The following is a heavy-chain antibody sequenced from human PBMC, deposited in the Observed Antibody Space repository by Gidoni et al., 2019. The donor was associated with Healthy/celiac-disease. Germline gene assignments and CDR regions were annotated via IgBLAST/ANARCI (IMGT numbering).Heavy chain of an antibody. Sequence: QVQLVESGGGVVQPGRSRRLSCAASGFTFSSYGMHWVRQAPGKGLEWVAGIWYDGSNKYYADSVKGRFTISRDNSKNTLYLQMNSLRAEDTAVYYCARAFLYYYDSSGYSTPIDYWGQGTLVTVSS. CDR3: ARAFLYYYDSSGYSTPIDY. CDR2: IWYDGSNK. J-gene: IGHJ4*02. CDR1: GFTFSSYG. V-gene: IGHV3-33*01. D-gene: IGHD3-22*01.